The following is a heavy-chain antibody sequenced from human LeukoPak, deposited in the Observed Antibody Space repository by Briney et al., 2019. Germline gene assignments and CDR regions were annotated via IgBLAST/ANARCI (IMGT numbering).Heavy chain of an antibody. J-gene: IGHJ4*02. D-gene: IGHD6-13*01. Sequence: RSGGSLRLSCAVSGFTFSSYAMSWVRQAPGKGLEWISSISGSGGSTYYAESVKGRFTISRDNSKNTLYLQMNSLRAEDTAVYHCAKLIEAADIGYWGQGTLVTVSS. V-gene: IGHV3-23*01. CDR1: GFTFSSYA. CDR3: AKLIEAADIGY. CDR2: ISGSGGST.